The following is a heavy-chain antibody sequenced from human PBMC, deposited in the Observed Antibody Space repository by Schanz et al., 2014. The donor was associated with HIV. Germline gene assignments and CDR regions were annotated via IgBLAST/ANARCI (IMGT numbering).Heavy chain of an antibody. Sequence: QVQLQQWGAGLLKPSETLSLTCAVYGGSFSGYYWTWIRQPPGKGLEWIGEITHYGSTNYNPSLNGRVTIPVDTSKTQFSRKANSVPAADPAVYFCVRDGGRGGGQRQLFGYWGQGTLVTVSS. J-gene: IGHJ4*02. CDR2: ITHYGST. V-gene: IGHV4-34*01. D-gene: IGHD2-2*01. CDR1: GGSFSGYY. CDR3: VRDGGRGGGQRQLFGY.